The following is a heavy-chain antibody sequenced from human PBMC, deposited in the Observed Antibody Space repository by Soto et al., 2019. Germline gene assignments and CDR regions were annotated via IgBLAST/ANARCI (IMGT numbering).Heavy chain of an antibody. V-gene: IGHV1-69*06. CDR1: GGTFSSYA. Sequence: SVKVSCKASGGTFSSYAISWVRQAPGQGLEWMGGIIPIFGTANYAQKFQGRVTITADKSTSTAYMELSSLRSEDTAVYYCARRNMVRGALSGMDVWGQGTTVTVSS. J-gene: IGHJ6*02. D-gene: IGHD3-10*01. CDR3: ARRNMVRGALSGMDV. CDR2: IIPIFGTA.